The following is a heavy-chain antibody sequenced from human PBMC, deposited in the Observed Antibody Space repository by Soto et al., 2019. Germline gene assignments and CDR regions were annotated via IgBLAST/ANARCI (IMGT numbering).Heavy chain of an antibody. Sequence: PGESLKISCKGSGYTFTNYWISWVRQMPGKGLEWMGRIDPSDSYTSYSPSFEGHVTISTDKSISTAYLQWNSLRTDDTAVYYCAQGRRSEGVSWSHNVERNWFDPWGQGTLVTVSS. V-gene: IGHV5-10-1*01. J-gene: IGHJ5*02. CDR2: IDPSDSYT. CDR1: GYTFTNYW. CDR3: AQGRRSEGVSWSHNVERNWFDP. D-gene: IGHD6-13*01.